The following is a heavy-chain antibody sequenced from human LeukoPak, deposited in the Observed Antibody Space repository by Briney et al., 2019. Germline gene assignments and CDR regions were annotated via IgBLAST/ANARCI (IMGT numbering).Heavy chain of an antibody. V-gene: IGHV3-23*01. CDR2: ISGSGGTI. J-gene: IGHJ4*02. Sequence: GGSLRLSCAASGFAFSNFAMSWVRQTPGKGLEWVSEISGSGGTIYYADSVKGRFTISRDNSKNTLDLQMDSLRAEDTAVYYCAKERSGYIPFDYWGQGILVTVSS. D-gene: IGHD5-18*01. CDR3: AKERSGYIPFDY. CDR1: GFAFSNFA.